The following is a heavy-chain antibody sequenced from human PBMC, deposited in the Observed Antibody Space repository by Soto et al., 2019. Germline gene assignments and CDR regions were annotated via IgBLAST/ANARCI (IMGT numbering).Heavy chain of an antibody. D-gene: IGHD3-3*01. V-gene: IGHV4-4*07. CDR3: ARGQRFSDWFDP. CDR1: GGAINSYY. Sequence: SETLSLTCTVSGGAINSYYWTWIRQPAGKGLEWIGRIYSSGSTKYNPSLQGRVTVSLDTSKNQFSLRLTSVTAADTAVYYCARGQRFSDWFDPWGQGTLVTVSS. CDR2: IYSSGST. J-gene: IGHJ5*02.